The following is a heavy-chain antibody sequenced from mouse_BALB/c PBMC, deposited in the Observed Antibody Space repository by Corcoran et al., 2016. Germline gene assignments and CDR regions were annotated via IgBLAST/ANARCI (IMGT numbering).Heavy chain of an antibody. CDR1: GYTFTSYV. J-gene: IGHJ3*01. V-gene: IGHV1S136*01. CDR3: ASGKDWAWFAY. D-gene: IGHD4-1*01. CDR2: INPYNDGT. Sequence: EXQLQQSGPELVKPGASVKMSCKASGYTFTSYVMHWVKQKPGQGLEWIGYINPYNDGTKYNEKFKGKATLTSDKSSSTAYMELSSLTSEDSAVYYCASGKDWAWFAYWGQGTLVTVSA.